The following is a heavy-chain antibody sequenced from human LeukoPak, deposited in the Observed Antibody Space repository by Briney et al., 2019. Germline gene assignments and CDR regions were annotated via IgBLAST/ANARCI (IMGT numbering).Heavy chain of an antibody. CDR3: ARAHRSDY. CDR1: GFSFSRYG. Sequence: GGSLRLSCAASGFSFSRYGMKWVRQAPGKGLEWLSYIRSSDSTTYYADSVKGRFTISRDNAKNSLYLQMNSLRAEDTAVYYCARAHRSDYWGQGTLVTVSS. V-gene: IGHV3-48*04. CDR2: IRSSDSTT. J-gene: IGHJ4*02.